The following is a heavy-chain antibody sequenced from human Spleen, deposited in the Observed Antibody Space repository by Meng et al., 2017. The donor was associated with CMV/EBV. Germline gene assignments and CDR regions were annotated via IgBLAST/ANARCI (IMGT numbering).Heavy chain of an antibody. Sequence: SLKISCAASGFTFDDYAMHWVRQAPGKGLEWVSGISWNSGRIGYADSVKGRFTISRDNAKKFLYLQMNSLRVEDTALYYCAKELTTVVDFYYYGMDVWGQGTTVTVSS. CDR3: AKELTTVVDFYYYGMDV. CDR1: GFTFDDYA. D-gene: IGHD4-23*01. J-gene: IGHJ6*02. V-gene: IGHV3-9*01. CDR2: ISWNSGRI.